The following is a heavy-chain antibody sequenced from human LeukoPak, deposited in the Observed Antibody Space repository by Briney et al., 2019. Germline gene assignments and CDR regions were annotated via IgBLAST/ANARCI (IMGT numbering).Heavy chain of an antibody. V-gene: IGHV1-2*02. J-gene: IGHJ4*02. CDR2: INPNSGGT. D-gene: IGHD5-12*01. CDR3: ARVYSGYENFDY. CDR1: GYTFTGYY. Sequence: ASVKVSCKASGYTFTGYYMHWLRQAPGQGLEWMGWINPNSGGTNYPQKFQGRVTMTRDTSISTAYMELSSLRSDDTAVYYCARVYSGYENFDYWGQGTLVTVSS.